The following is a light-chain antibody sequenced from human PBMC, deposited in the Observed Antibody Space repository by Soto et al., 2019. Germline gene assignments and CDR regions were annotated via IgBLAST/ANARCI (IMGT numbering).Light chain of an antibody. V-gene: IGLV2-14*01. CDR2: QIS. Sequence: QSALTQPASVSGSPGQSITISCTGTSSDVGAYNYVSWYQQFPAKAPKLMIYQISLRHSGVSNRFSGSKSGNTASLTISGRQAEDEADYYCRSYRDNNTWVFGGGTKLTVL. CDR1: SSDVGAYNY. J-gene: IGLJ3*02. CDR3: RSYRDNNTWV.